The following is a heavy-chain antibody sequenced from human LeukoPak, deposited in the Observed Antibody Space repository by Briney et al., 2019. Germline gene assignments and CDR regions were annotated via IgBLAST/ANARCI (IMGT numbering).Heavy chain of an antibody. D-gene: IGHD1-26*01. V-gene: IGHV4-39*01. CDR2: IYCSATT. J-gene: IGHJ5*02. CDR1: GGSISSSNYF. Sequence: SETLPLTCTVSGGSISSSNYFWGWIRQPPGKGLEWIGSIYCSATTYYNPSLKSRLAISVDPSKTQFSLKLSSVTAADTAVYYCPRQNKASGSWIDPWGQGTLVTVSS. CDR3: PRQNKASGSWIDP.